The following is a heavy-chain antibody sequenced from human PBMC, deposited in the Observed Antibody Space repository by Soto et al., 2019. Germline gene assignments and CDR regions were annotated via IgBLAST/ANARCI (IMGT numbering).Heavy chain of an antibody. CDR3: ARVERGTATAVVVAFDI. D-gene: IGHD2-21*02. V-gene: IGHV4-34*01. J-gene: IGHJ3*02. CDR2: MSHSGGT. CDR1: GGFVSSGSYY. Sequence: QVQLQQWGAGLLKPSETLSLTCAVYGGFVSSGSYYWSWIRQPPGKGLEWIGEMSHSGGTHFNPSLKSRVTMSVDTSKKQFSLKMSSVTAADTALDYCARVERGTATAVVVAFDIWGQGTMVTVSS.